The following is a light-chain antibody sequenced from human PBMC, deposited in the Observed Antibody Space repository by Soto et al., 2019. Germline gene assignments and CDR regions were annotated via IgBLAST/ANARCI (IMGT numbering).Light chain of an antibody. V-gene: IGKV3-20*01. CDR1: QTVISNS. CDR2: GAS. J-gene: IGKJ2*01. Sequence: EIVLTQSPGTLSLSPGEGGTLSCRASQTVISNSLAWYQQKPGQPPRLLIHGASTRAPGIPDRFSGSRSGTDFTLTISRLEPEDFAVYYCQVYGNSPMYTFGQGTRLEIK. CDR3: QVYGNSPMYT.